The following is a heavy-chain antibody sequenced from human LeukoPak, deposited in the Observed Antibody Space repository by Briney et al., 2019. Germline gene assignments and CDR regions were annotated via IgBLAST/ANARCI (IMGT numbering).Heavy chain of an antibody. CDR1: GGSISSYY. D-gene: IGHD4-17*01. CDR2: IYYSGST. Sequence: SETLSLTCTVSGGSISSYYWSWIRQPPGKGLEYIGYIYYSGSTNYNPSLKSRVTISVDTSKNQFSLKLSSVTAADTAVYYRAGTNGDHVFDYWGQGTLVTVSS. CDR3: AGTNGDHVFDY. V-gene: IGHV4-59*08. J-gene: IGHJ4*02.